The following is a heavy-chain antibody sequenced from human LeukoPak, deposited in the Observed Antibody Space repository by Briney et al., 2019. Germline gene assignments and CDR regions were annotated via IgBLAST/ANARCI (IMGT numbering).Heavy chain of an antibody. Sequence: PGGSLRLSCAASGFTASSNYMSWVRQAPGKGLEWVSVIYSGGSTYYADSVKGRFTISRDNSKNTLYLQMNSLRAEDTAVYYCARDSSGWYEAYGMDVWGQGTTVTVSS. V-gene: IGHV3-66*01. CDR3: ARDSSGWYEAYGMDV. CDR2: IYSGGST. D-gene: IGHD6-19*01. J-gene: IGHJ6*02. CDR1: GFTASSNY.